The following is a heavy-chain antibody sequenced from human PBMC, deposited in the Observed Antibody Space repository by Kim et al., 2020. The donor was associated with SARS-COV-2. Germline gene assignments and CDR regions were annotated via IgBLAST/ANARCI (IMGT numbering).Heavy chain of an antibody. Sequence: YAQKFQGRVTMTRDTATSTVYMELSSLRSEDTAVYYCARGKYYDWGFEDYWGQGTLVTVSS. CDR3: ARGKYYDWGFEDY. V-gene: IGHV1-46*01. D-gene: IGHD3-16*01. J-gene: IGHJ4*02.